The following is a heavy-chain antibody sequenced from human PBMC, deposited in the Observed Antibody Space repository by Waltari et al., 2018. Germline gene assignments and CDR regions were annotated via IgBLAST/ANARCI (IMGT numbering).Heavy chain of an antibody. Sequence: EVQLVESGGGLVKPGGSLRLSCAASGFTFSSYSMNCVRQAPGKGLEWVSSISSSSSYIYYADSVKGRFTISRDNAKNSLYLQMNSLRAEDTAVYYCARDVPDIVLVGQIDYWGQGTLVTVSS. CDR1: GFTFSSYS. D-gene: IGHD2-8*02. J-gene: IGHJ4*02. CDR2: ISSSSSYI. V-gene: IGHV3-21*01. CDR3: ARDVPDIVLVGQIDY.